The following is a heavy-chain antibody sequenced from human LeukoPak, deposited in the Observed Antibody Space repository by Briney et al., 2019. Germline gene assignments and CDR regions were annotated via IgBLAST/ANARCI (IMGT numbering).Heavy chain of an antibody. D-gene: IGHD4-17*01. V-gene: IGHV3-48*01. Sequence: GGSLRLSCAASGFTFSSYSMNWVRQAPGEGLEWVSYISSLSGTIYYADSVKGRFTISRDNSKNTLYLQMNSLRPEDTAVYYCARDRVRGGHDFGAYDAFDIWGQGTMVTVSS. CDR2: ISSLSGTI. J-gene: IGHJ3*02. CDR3: ARDRVRGGHDFGAYDAFDI. CDR1: GFTFSSYS.